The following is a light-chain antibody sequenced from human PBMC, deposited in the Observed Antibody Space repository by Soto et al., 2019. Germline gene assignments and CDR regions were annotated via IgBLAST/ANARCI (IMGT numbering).Light chain of an antibody. CDR2: GAS. Sequence: EIVLTQSPATMSLSPGERATLSCRASQSVNSNVAWYQQKPGQAPRLLIYGASTRATGIPDRFSGSGSGTEFTLIISSLQSEDFAVFYCQQYNNWPAWTFGQGTKVDIK. CDR1: QSVNSN. CDR3: QQYNNWPAWT. V-gene: IGKV3-15*01. J-gene: IGKJ1*01.